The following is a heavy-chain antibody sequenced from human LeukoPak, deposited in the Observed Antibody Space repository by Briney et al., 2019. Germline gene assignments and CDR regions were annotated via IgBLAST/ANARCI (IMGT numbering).Heavy chain of an antibody. CDR1: GFTFSSYA. CDR3: ARDLEDSSPFGAFDM. V-gene: IGHV3-33*08. J-gene: IGHJ3*02. Sequence: PGGSLRLSCAASGFTFSSYAMHWVRQAPGKGLEWVAAIWFDGIRKYYADSVKGRLTISRDNSKNTLYLQMNSLRAEDTAVYYCARDLEDSSPFGAFDMWGQGTMVTVSS. CDR2: IWFDGIRK. D-gene: IGHD3-22*01.